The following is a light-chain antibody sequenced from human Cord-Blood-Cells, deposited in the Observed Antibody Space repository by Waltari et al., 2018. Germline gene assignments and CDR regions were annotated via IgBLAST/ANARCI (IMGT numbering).Light chain of an antibody. Sequence: DIQMTQSPSSLSASVGDRVTITCRANQSIRSYLNWYQQKPGKAPKLLIYAASSLQSGVPSRFSGSGSGTEFTLTISSLQPEDFATYYCQQSYSTPRTFGQGTKVEIK. CDR1: QSIRSY. J-gene: IGKJ1*01. V-gene: IGKV1-39*01. CDR3: QQSYSTPRT. CDR2: AAS.